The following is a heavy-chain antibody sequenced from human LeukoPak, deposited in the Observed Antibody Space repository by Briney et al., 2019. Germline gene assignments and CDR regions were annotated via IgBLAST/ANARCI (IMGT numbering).Heavy chain of an antibody. CDR3: ARAGDIVVVPAAFDY. Sequence: ASVKVSCKASGYTFTGYYMHWVRQAPGQGLEWMGWINPDSGGTNYAQKFQGWVTMTRDTSISTAYMELSRLRSDDTAMYYCARAGDIVVVPAAFDYWGRGTLVTVSS. CDR2: INPDSGGT. CDR1: GYTFTGYY. V-gene: IGHV1-2*04. J-gene: IGHJ4*02. D-gene: IGHD2-2*01.